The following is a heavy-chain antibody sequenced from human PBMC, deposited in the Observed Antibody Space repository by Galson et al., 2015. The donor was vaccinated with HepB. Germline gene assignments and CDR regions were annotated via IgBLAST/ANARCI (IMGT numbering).Heavy chain of an antibody. CDR2: IRSKAYGGTT. D-gene: IGHD6-13*01. J-gene: IGHJ4*02. V-gene: IGHV3-49*04. CDR1: GFTFGDHA. Sequence: SLRLSCAAYGFTFGDHAMSWVRQAPGKGLEWVGFIRSKAYGGTTEYAASVRGRFAISRDDSKTIAYLQMYSLKTEDTAVYYCTRVSFRAATGTFDYWGQGTLVTVSS. CDR3: TRVSFRAATGTFDY.